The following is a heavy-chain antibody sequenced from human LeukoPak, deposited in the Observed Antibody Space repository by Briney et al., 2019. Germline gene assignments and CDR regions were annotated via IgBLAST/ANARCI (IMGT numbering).Heavy chain of an antibody. V-gene: IGHV1-2*02. CDR3: ARDRYYYDSLGY. D-gene: IGHD3-22*01. CDR2: INPNSGGT. J-gene: IGHJ4*02. Sequence: ASVKVSCKASGYTFTGYYMHWVRQAPGQGLEWMGWINPNSGGTNYAQKFQGRVTMTRDTSISTAYMELSRLRSDDTAVYYCARDRYYYDSLGYWGQGTLVTVSS. CDR1: GYTFTGYY.